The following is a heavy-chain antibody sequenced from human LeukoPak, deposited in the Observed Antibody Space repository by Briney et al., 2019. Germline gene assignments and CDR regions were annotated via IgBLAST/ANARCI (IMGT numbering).Heavy chain of an antibody. CDR2: IKQDGGEK. J-gene: IGHJ3*02. V-gene: IGHV3-7*01. CDR3: VREGLLCSAGNCQSALDAFDI. D-gene: IGHD2-15*01. Sequence: ASETLSLTCAVSGGSISGSNWWSWVRQAPGKGLEWVANIKQDGGEKYYVDSVKGRFTISRDNAKNSLYLQRNSLRAEDTAVYYCVREGLLCSAGNCQSALDAFDIWGQGTMVTVSS. CDR1: GGSISGSNW.